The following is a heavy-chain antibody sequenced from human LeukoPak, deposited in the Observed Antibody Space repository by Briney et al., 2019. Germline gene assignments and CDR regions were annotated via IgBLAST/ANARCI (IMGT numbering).Heavy chain of an antibody. D-gene: IGHD2-8*01. V-gene: IGHV1-69*05. CDR3: ALYVGPTATHAFDI. CDR2: IIPIFGTA. CDR1: GGSFTNYA. Sequence: ASVKVSCKASGGSFTNYAVSWLRQAPGQGLEWMGGIIPIFGTANYAQKFQGRVTITTDESTSTAYMELSSLRSEDTAVYYCALYVGPTATHAFDIWGQGTMVTVSS. J-gene: IGHJ3*02.